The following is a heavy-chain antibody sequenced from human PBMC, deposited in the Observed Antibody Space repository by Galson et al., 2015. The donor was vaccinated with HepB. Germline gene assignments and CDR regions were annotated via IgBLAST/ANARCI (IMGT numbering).Heavy chain of an antibody. CDR1: GFTFSSYG. Sequence: SLRLSCAASGFTFSSYGMHRVRQAPGKGLEWVAVISYDGSNKYYADSVKGRFTISRDNSKNTLYLQMNSLRAEDTAVYYCAKDLSGAFDIWGQGTMVTVSS. D-gene: IGHD3-10*01. V-gene: IGHV3-30*18. CDR2: ISYDGSNK. J-gene: IGHJ3*02. CDR3: AKDLSGAFDI.